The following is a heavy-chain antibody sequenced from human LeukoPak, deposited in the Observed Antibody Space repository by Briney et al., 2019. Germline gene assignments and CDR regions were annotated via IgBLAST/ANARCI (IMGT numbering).Heavy chain of an antibody. CDR2: IKQDGSEK. CDR3: ARGSDILTGTAPFDY. D-gene: IGHD3-9*01. Sequence: GGSLRLSCAASGFTFSSYWMSWVRQAPGKGLEWVANIKQDGSEKYYADSVKGRFTISRDNAKNSLYLQMNSLRAEDTAVYYCARGSDILTGTAPFDYWGQGTLVTVSS. V-gene: IGHV3-7*03. CDR1: GFTFSSYW. J-gene: IGHJ4*02.